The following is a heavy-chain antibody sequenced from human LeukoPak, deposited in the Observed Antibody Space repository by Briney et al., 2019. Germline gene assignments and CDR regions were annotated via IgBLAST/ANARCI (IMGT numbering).Heavy chain of an antibody. CDR1: GGTFSSYA. D-gene: IGHD2-2*01. J-gene: IGHJ6*02. CDR2: IIPILGIA. CDR3: ARELGYCSSTSCSRSYYYYYGMDV. V-gene: IGHV1-69*04. Sequence: ASVKVSCKASGGTFSSYAISWVRQAPGQGLEWMGRIIPILGIANYAQKFQGRVTITADKSTSTAYMELSSLRSGDTAVYYCARELGYCSSTSCSRSYYYYYGMDVWGQGTTVTVSS.